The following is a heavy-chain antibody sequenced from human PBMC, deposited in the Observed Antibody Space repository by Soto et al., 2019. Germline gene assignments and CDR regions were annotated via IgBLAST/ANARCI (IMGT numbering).Heavy chain of an antibody. D-gene: IGHD5-18*01. V-gene: IGHV4-4*02. CDR2: IYHSGST. J-gene: IGHJ6*02. CDR3: ATILTAMVTDKDYYYYGMDV. CDR1: DGAISRSTW. Sequence: SEPLSVTCAITDGAISRSTWWRWVRQPAGKGLEWIGEIYHSGSTNYNPSLKSRVTISVDKSKNQFSLKLSSVTAADTAVYYCATILTAMVTDKDYYYYGMDVWGQGTTVT.